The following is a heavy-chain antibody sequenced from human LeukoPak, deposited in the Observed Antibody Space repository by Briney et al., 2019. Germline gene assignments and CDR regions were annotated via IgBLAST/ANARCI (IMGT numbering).Heavy chain of an antibody. CDR1: GGSFSGYY. D-gene: IGHD5-18*01. Sequence: SETLSLTCAVYGGSFSGYYWSWIRQPPGKGLEWIGEINHSGSTNYNPSLKSRVTISVDTSKNQFSLKLSSVTAADTAVYYCARGSRGYTYGWGQGTLVTVSS. J-gene: IGHJ4*02. CDR2: INHSGST. CDR3: ARGSRGYTYG. V-gene: IGHV4-34*01.